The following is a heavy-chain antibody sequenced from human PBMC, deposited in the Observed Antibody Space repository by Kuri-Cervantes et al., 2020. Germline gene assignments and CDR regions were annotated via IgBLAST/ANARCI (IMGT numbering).Heavy chain of an antibody. Sequence: GESLKISCAASGFTFSSYSMNWVRQAPGKGLEWVANIKQDESDKYYVDSVKGRFTISRDNAKNSLYLQMNSLRAEDTAVYYCAKDALDYYDSSGYGLDGMDVWGQGTTVTVSS. CDR1: GFTFSSYS. J-gene: IGHJ6*02. CDR2: IKQDESDK. V-gene: IGHV3-7*01. CDR3: AKDALDYYDSSGYGLDGMDV. D-gene: IGHD3-22*01.